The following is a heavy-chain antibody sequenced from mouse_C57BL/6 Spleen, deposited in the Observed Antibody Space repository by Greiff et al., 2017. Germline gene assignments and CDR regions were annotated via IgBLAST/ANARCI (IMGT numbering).Heavy chain of an antibody. CDR3: ARGSFDYYGSFPWFAY. CDR2: ISYSGST. D-gene: IGHD1-1*01. CDR1: GYSITSGYD. Sequence: DVKLVESGPGMVKPSQSLSLTCTVTGYSITSGYDWHWIRHFPGNKLEWMGYISYSGSTNYNPSLKSRISITHDTSKNHFFLKLNSVTTEDTATYYCARGSFDYYGSFPWFAYWGQGTLVTVSA. V-gene: IGHV3-1*01. J-gene: IGHJ3*01.